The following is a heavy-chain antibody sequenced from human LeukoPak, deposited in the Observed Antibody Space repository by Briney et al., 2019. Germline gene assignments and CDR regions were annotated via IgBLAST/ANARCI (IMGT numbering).Heavy chain of an antibody. D-gene: IGHD1-26*01. CDR2: INPNSGGT. J-gene: IGHJ4*02. Sequence: ASVNVSCKASGYSFNDYYLHWVRQVPGQGLEWMGWINPNSGGTKYAQNFQGRVTMTRDTSISTVYMELNRLRSDDTAVYYCARWSGSYDYWGQGTLVTVSS. CDR3: ARWSGSYDY. CDR1: GYSFNDYY. V-gene: IGHV1-2*02.